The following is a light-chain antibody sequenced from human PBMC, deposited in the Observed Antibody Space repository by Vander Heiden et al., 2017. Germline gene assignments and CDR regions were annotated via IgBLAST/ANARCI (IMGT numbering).Light chain of an antibody. CDR2: DAS. V-gene: IGKV1-5*01. CDR3: QQYNSYSPWT. J-gene: IGKJ1*01. CDR1: QSISSW. Sequence: DIQMTQSPSTLSASVGDRVTITCRASQSISSWLAWYQQKPGKAPKLLIYDASSLESGVPSRFSGSGSGKEFTLTISSRQPDDFATYYCQQYNSYSPWTFGQGTKVEIK.